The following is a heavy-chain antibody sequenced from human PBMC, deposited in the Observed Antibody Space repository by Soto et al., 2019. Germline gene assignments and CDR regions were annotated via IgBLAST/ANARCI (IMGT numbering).Heavy chain of an antibody. Sequence: GGSLRLSCAASGFTVSSNYMSWVRQAPGKGLEWVSVIYSGGSTYYADSVKGRFTISRDNSKNTLYLQMNSLGAEDTAVYYCARATIRVVIDYWGQGTLVTVSS. D-gene: IGHD3-22*01. V-gene: IGHV3-53*01. CDR2: IYSGGST. J-gene: IGHJ4*02. CDR3: ARATIRVVIDY. CDR1: GFTVSSNY.